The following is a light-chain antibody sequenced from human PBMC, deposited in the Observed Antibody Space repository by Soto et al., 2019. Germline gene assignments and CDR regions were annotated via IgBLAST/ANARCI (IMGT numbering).Light chain of an antibody. V-gene: IGKV3-11*01. CDR3: QQHSNWPPFT. CDR2: DAS. J-gene: IGKJ3*01. CDR1: QSVSSY. Sequence: EIVLTQSPATLSLSPGERATLSCRASQSVSSYLAWYQQKPGQAPRLLIYDASNRATGIPARFSGSGSVTDFTLTISSLEPEDFAVYYCQQHSNWPPFTFGLGTKVDIK.